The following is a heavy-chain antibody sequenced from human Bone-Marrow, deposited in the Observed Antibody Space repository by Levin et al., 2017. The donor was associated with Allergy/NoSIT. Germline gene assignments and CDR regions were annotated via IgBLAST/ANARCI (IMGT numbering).Heavy chain of an antibody. CDR3: ARSDSSGWYKWFDP. V-gene: IGHV4-39*07. Sequence: SETLSLTCTVSGGSLSSSDYYWGWIRQPPEKGLEWIGRIYYSGSTYYNPSLESRVTISVDTSKNQFSLKLSSVTAADTAVYYGARSDSSGWYKWFDPWGQGTPVTVSS. J-gene: IGHJ5*02. D-gene: IGHD6-19*01. CDR1: GGSLSSSDYY. CDR2: IYYSGST.